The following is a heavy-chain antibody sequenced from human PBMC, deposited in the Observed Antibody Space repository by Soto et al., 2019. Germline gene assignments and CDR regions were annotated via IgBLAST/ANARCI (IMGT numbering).Heavy chain of an antibody. CDR3: ARDGEGF. V-gene: IGHV3-74*01. J-gene: IGHJ4*02. Sequence: EVQLVESGGGLVQPGGSLRLSCAASGFTFSSNWMHWVRRVPGRGLVWVARINTDGSDTNYVDSVKGRFTVSRDNAKNTLYLQMNSLRVEDTAVYYCARDGEGFWVQGTLVTVS. CDR1: GFTFSSNW. CDR2: INTDGSDT. D-gene: IGHD2-21*01.